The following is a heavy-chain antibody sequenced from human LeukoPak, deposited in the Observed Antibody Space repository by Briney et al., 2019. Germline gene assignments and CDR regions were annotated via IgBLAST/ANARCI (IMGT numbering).Heavy chain of an antibody. CDR2: IVVGSGNT. J-gene: IGHJ3*02. CDR1: GFTFTSSA. Sequence: GASVKVPCKTSGFTFTSSAVQWVRQPRGQRLEWIGWIVVGSGNTNYAQKFQERVTITRDMSTSTAYMELSSLRSEDTAVYYCAADSRGNDAFDIWGQGTMVTVSS. D-gene: IGHD2-15*01. V-gene: IGHV1-58*01. CDR3: AADSRGNDAFDI.